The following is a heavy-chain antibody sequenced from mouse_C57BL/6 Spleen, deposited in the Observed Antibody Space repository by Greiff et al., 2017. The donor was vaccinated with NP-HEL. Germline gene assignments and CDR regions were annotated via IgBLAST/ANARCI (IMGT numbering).Heavy chain of an antibody. CDR3: TTPDYYGSSPWFAY. D-gene: IGHD1-1*01. J-gene: IGHJ3*01. Sequence: VHVKQSGAELVRPGASVKLSCTASGFNIKDYYMHWVKQRPEQGLEWIGRIDPEDGDTEYAPKFQGKATMTADTSSNTAYLQLSSLTSEDTAVYYCTTPDYYGSSPWFAYWGQGTLVTVSA. CDR1: GFNIKDYY. V-gene: IGHV14-1*01. CDR2: IDPEDGDT.